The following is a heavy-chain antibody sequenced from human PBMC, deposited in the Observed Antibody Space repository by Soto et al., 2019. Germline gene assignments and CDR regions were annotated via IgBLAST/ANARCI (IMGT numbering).Heavy chain of an antibody. CDR2: ISYDGSDE. J-gene: IGHJ4*02. Sequence: QVQLVESGGGVVQPGRSLRLSCAASGFSFRYYGMHWVRQAPGKGLEWVALISYDGSDEYYADSVKGQFTISRDNSNNTLYLQMNSPKSEDTAVYYCAKDRRDYGGNIFDYWGQGTVVTVSS. D-gene: IGHD4-17*01. CDR1: GFSFRYYG. CDR3: AKDRRDYGGNIFDY. V-gene: IGHV3-30*18.